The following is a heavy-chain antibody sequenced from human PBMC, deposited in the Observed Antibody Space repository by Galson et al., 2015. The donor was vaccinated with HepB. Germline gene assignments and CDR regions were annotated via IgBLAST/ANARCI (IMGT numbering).Heavy chain of an antibody. CDR2: IYYSGST. Sequence: SETLSLTCTVSGGSISSYYWSWIRQPPWKGLEWIGYIYYSGSTNYNPSLKSRVTISVDTSKNQFSLKLSSVTAADTAVYYCARVNYDSSGYYYDRWFDPWGQGTLVTVSS. J-gene: IGHJ5*02. CDR1: GGSISSYY. CDR3: ARVNYDSSGYYYDRWFDP. D-gene: IGHD3-22*01. V-gene: IGHV4-59*01.